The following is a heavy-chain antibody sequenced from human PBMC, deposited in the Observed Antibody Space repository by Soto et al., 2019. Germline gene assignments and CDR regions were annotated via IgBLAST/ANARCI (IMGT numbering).Heavy chain of an antibody. V-gene: IGHV1-58*01. Sequence: GASVKVSCKTSGFTFTNSAVQWVRQARGQRLEWIGWIIVGSGNTNYLQNLQGRITITRDTSTGTAFMELSGLTSDDTAVYYCAAEQYSGVDCCHLDEWGRGTVVTVSS. CDR1: GFTFTNSA. CDR2: IIVGSGNT. CDR3: AAEQYSGVDCCHLDE. D-gene: IGHD2-21*02. J-gene: IGHJ4*02.